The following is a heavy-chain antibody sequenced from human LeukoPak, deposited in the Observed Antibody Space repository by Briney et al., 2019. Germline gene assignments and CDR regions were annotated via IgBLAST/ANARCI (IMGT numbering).Heavy chain of an antibody. V-gene: IGHV3-7*01. Sequence: PGGSLRLSCVASGFTLSSYWMSWVRQAPGKGLEWVANIKQDGTQSIYVDSVKGRFTISRDNSKNTLYLQMNSLRAEDTAVYYCARDSSRGYSYFGYWGQGTLVTVSS. D-gene: IGHD5-18*01. J-gene: IGHJ4*02. CDR3: ARDSSRGYSYFGY. CDR1: GFTLSSYW. CDR2: IKQDGTQS.